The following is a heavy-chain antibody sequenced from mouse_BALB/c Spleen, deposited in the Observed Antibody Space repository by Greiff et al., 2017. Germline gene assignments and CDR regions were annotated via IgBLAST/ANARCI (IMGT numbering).Heavy chain of an antibody. Sequence: QVQLKQSGPGLVAPSQSLSITCTVSGFSLTSYGVHWVRQPPGKGLEWLGVIWAGGSTNYNSALMSRLSISKDNSKSQVFLKMNSLQTDDTAMYYCARDRYGGFAYWGQGTRVTVSA. J-gene: IGHJ3*01. V-gene: IGHV2-9*02. CDR1: GFSLTSYG. CDR2: IWAGGST. D-gene: IGHD2-14*01. CDR3: ARDRYGGFAY.